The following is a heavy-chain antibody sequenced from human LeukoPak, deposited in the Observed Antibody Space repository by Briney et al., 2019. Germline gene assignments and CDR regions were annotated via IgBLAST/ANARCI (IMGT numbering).Heavy chain of an antibody. CDR3: ARGVNYDFWSGYFAVAGHRFDP. J-gene: IGHJ5*02. Sequence: SETLSLTCAVSGGSISSGGYSWSWIRQPPGKGLEWIGYIYHSGSTYYNPSLKSRVTISVDRSKNQFSLKLSSVTAADTAVYYCARGVNYDFWSGYFAVAGHRFDPWGQGTLVSVSS. V-gene: IGHV4-30-2*01. CDR2: IYHSGST. CDR1: GGSISSGGYS. D-gene: IGHD3-3*01.